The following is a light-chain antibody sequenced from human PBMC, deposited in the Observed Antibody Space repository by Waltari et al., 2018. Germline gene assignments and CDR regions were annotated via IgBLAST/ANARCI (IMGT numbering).Light chain of an antibody. CDR2: DTS. CDR1: HGVSNL. V-gene: IGKV3-11*01. J-gene: IGKJ4*01. CDR3: QQRYNWPLT. Sequence: EIVLTQSPATLSLSPGERATLSCRASHGVSNLLAWYQQRPGQSPRLLIYDTSCRAPGIPGRFSGSGSGADFTLTISGLEPEDFAVYYCQQRYNWPLTFGGGTRVEV.